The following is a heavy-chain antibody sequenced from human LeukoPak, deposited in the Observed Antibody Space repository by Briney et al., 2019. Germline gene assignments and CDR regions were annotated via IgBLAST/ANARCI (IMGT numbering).Heavy chain of an antibody. D-gene: IGHD5-18*01. CDR2: IYYSGST. J-gene: IGHJ4*02. Sequence: SETLSLTCTVSGGYISSTSYYWGWIHQPPGKGLEWFGSIYYSGSTYFNPSLKSRVTISVDTSKNQFSLKLSSVTAADTAVYYCARHGYSYGYPSTVDYWGQGTLVTVSS. CDR3: ARHGYSYGYPSTVDY. CDR1: GGYISSTSYY. V-gene: IGHV4-39*01.